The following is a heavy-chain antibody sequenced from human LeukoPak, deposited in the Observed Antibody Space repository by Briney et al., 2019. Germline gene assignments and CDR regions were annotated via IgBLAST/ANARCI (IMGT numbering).Heavy chain of an antibody. J-gene: IGHJ4*02. Sequence: SETLSLTCAVYGGSFSGYYWSWIRQPPGKGLEWIGEINHSGSTNYNPSLKSRVTISVDTSKNQFSLKLSSVTAADTAVYYCAXXRXLAXAGTRRLGFDYWGQGTLVTVSS. V-gene: IGHV4-34*01. D-gene: IGHD6-19*01. CDR3: AXXRXLAXAGTRRLGFDY. CDR2: INHSGST. CDR1: GGSFSGYY.